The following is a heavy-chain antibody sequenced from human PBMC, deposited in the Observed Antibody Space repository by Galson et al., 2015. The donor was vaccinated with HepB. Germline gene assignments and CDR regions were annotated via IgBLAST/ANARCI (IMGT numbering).Heavy chain of an antibody. CDR1: KFTFSTYS. D-gene: IGHD2-2*01. CDR2: ISTSSNTI. V-gene: IGHV3-48*02. Sequence: SLRLSCAASKFTFSTYSMNWVRQAPGKGREWVSYISTSSNTIYYADSVKGRFTISRDNAKNSLYLQMNSLRDEDTGMYYFARDGGRFCSSTSCYANGMDVWVQGTTVTVSS. J-gene: IGHJ6*02. CDR3: ARDGGRFCSSTSCYANGMDV.